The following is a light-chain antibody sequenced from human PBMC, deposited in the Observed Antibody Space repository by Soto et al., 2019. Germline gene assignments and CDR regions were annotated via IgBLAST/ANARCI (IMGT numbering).Light chain of an antibody. V-gene: IGKV1-5*01. CDR1: QSISNW. J-gene: IGKJ2*01. CDR3: QQYYSYST. Sequence: DVQMTQSPSTLSASVGDRVTITCRASQSISNWLAWYQQKPGKAPKLLISDASSLQSGVPSRFSGSGSGTEFTLTISSMQPDYFATYYCQQYYSYSTFGQGTKLEIK. CDR2: DAS.